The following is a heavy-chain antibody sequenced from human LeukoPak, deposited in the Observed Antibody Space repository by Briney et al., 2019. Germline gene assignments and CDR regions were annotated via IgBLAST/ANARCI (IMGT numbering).Heavy chain of an antibody. D-gene: IGHD3-3*01. CDR2: ISYDGSNK. J-gene: IGHJ4*02. CDR1: GFTFSSYG. V-gene: IGHV3-30*03. Sequence: PGGSLRLSCAASGFTFSSYGMHWVRQAPGKGLEWVAVISYDGSNKYYADSVKGRFTISRDNSKNTLYLQMNSLRAEDTAVYYCATIGTLGYHDFWSGPAAAGDYWGQGTLVTVSS. CDR3: ATIGTLGYHDFWSGPAAAGDY.